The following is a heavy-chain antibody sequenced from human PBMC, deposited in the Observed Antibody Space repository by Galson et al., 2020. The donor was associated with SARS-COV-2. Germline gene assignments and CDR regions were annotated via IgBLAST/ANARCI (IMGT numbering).Heavy chain of an antibody. Sequence: GGSLRLSCAASGFTFDDYAMHWVRQAPGKGLEWVSGISWNSGSIGYADSVKGRFTISRDNAKNSLYLQMNSLRAEDTALYYCAKDYYPYAAIFQHWGQGTLVTVSS. CDR1: GFTFDDYA. D-gene: IGHD1-26*01. CDR3: AKDYYPYAAIFQH. V-gene: IGHV3-9*01. J-gene: IGHJ1*01. CDR2: ISWNSGSI.